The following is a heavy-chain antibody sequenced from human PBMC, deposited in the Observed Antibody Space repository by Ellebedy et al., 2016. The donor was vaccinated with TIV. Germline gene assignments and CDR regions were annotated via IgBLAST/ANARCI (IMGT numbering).Heavy chain of an antibody. CDR2: INPSGGST. CDR3: ARDLFGGVTADY. D-gene: IGHD3-16*01. Sequence: ASVKVSXXASGYTCSSYFMHWVRQAPGQGLEWMGIINPSGGSTSYAQKFQGRVTLTRDTSTSTVYMELSSLRSEDTAVYYCARDLFGGVTADYWGQGTLVTVSS. CDR1: GYTCSSYF. J-gene: IGHJ4*02. V-gene: IGHV1-46*01.